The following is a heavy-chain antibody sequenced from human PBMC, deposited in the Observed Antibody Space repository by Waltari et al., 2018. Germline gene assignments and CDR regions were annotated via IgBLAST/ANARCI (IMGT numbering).Heavy chain of an antibody. CDR2: IIPIFGTA. D-gene: IGHD3-3*01. CDR1: GGTFSSYA. Sequence: QVQLVQSGAEVKKPGSSVKVSCKASGGTFSSYAISWVRQAPGHGLEWMGGIIPIFGTANYAQKFQGRVTITADESTSTAYMELSSLRAEDTAVYYCARDGGGYDLGVLYGMDVWGQGTTVTVSS. J-gene: IGHJ6*02. V-gene: IGHV1-69*01. CDR3: ARDGGGYDLGVLYGMDV.